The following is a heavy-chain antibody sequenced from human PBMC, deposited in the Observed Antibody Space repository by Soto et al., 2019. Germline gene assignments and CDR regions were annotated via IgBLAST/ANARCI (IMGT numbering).Heavy chain of an antibody. D-gene: IGHD1-26*01. CDR2: IYYSGST. J-gene: IGHJ4*02. CDR1: GLSISSYY. CDR3: ARRYGGNLDY. V-gene: IGHV4-59*08. Sequence: PSETLSLTCTFSGLSISSYYWSLIRQPPGKGLEWIGYIYYSGSTNYNPSLKSRVTISVDTSKNQFSLKLSSVTAADTAVYYCARRYGGNLDYWGQGTLVTVSS.